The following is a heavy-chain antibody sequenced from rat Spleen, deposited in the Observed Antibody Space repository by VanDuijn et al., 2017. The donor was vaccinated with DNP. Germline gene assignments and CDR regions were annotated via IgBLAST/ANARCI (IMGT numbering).Heavy chain of an antibody. V-gene: IGHV5S10*01. J-gene: IGHJ4*01. CDR2: IIYDGSRT. D-gene: IGHD5-1*01. Sequence: EVQLVESGGGLVQPGRSLKLSCVASGFTFSDYNMAWVRQAPKKGLEWVATIIYDGSRTYYRDSVKGRFTISRDDARNTLYLQMNSLRSGDTATYYCARVMTTGAMDTWGQGTSVTVSS. CDR1: GFTFSDYN. CDR3: ARVMTTGAMDT.